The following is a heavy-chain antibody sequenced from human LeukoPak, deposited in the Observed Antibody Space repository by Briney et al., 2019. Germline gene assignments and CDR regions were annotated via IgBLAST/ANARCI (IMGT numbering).Heavy chain of an antibody. CDR1: GYTFTGYY. CDR2: INPNSGGT. J-gene: IGHJ5*02. D-gene: IGHD6-19*01. V-gene: IGHV1-2*02. CDR3: AREKSIAVAGTRLGFDP. Sequence: ASVKVSCKASGYTFTGYYMHWVRQAPGQGLEWMGWINPNSGGTNYAQKFQGRVTMTRDTSISTAYMELSRLRSDDTDVYYCAREKSIAVAGTRLGFDPWGQGTLVTVSS.